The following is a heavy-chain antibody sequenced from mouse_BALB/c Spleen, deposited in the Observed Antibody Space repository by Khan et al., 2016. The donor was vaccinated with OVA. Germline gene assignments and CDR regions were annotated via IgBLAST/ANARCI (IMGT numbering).Heavy chain of an antibody. J-gene: IGHJ1*01. CDR3: ARQWLRQDWYFDV. V-gene: IGHV5-6*01. CDR2: ISSGGSYT. D-gene: IGHD2-2*01. Sequence: EVQLVESGGDLVKPGGSLKLSCATSGFTFSSYGMSWVRQTPDKRLEWIAAISSGGSYTYYPDSLKGRFTISRDNAKNTLYLQMTRLKSEDTSKYCGARQWLRQDWYFDVWGAGTTVTVSS. CDR1: GFTFSSYG.